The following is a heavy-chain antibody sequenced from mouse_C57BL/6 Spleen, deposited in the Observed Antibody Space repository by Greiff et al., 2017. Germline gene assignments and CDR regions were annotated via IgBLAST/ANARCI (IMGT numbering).Heavy chain of an antibody. CDR1: GYTFTSYW. CDR3: ARFGDMEDAIDY. D-gene: IGHD3-3*01. Sequence: QVQLQQPGAELVKPGVSVKVSCKASGYTFTSYWMHWVKQRPGQGLEWIGRIHPSDSDTNYNQKFKGKATLTVDTSSSTAYMQLSSLTSEDSAVEYCARFGDMEDAIDYWGQGTSVTVSS. V-gene: IGHV1-74*01. J-gene: IGHJ4*01. CDR2: IHPSDSDT.